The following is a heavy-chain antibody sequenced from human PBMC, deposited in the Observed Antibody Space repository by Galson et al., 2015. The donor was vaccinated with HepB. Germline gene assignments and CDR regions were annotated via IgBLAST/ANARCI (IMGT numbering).Heavy chain of an antibody. CDR3: ARARYSISPPDY. J-gene: IGHJ4*02. Sequence: QSGAEVKKPRASVKVSCKASGYIFSSYGITWVRQAPGQGLEWMGWISGYNGNTNYAQKFQHRITVTTDTSTSTAYVEVRSLKSDDTAVYYCARARYSISPPDYWGQGTLVTVS. V-gene: IGHV1-18*01. D-gene: IGHD6-6*01. CDR2: ISGYNGNT. CDR1: GYIFSSYG.